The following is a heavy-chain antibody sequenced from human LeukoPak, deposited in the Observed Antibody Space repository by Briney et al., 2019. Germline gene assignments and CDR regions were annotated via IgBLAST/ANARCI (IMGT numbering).Heavy chain of an antibody. D-gene: IGHD3-10*01. CDR1: GGSISPYY. V-gene: IGHV4-59*08. CDR3: ARHYYGSGRFLEY. J-gene: IGHJ4*02. CDR2: IYYIGTT. Sequence: PSETLSLTCTVSGGSISPYYWSWIRQPPGKRLEWIGYIYYIGTTKYNPSLRSRVTISMDTSKNQFSLQLSSVTAADTALYFCARHYYGSGRFLEYWGQGTLVTVSS.